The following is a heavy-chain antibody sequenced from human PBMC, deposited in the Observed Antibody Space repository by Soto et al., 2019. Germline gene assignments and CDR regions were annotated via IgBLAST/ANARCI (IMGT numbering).Heavy chain of an antibody. CDR1: GFTFSSYA. CDR2: ISGSGGST. J-gene: IGHJ5*02. V-gene: IGHV3-23*01. CDR3: AKDGGYDFWSGYSPINWFDP. Sequence: PGGSLRLSCAASGFTFSSYAMSWVRQAPGKGLEWVSAISGSGGSTYYADYVKGRFTISRDNSKNTLYLQMNSLRAEDIAVYYCAKDGGYDFWSGYSPINWFDPWGQGTLVTVSS. D-gene: IGHD3-3*01.